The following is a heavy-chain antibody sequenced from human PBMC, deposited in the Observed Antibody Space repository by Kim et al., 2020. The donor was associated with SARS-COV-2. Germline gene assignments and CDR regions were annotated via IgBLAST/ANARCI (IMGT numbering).Heavy chain of an antibody. CDR3: ARDPPASFYYGLDV. CDR2: ISSSNSYI. CDR1: GFTFSSYS. J-gene: IGHJ6*02. V-gene: IGHV3-21*01. D-gene: IGHD2-2*01. Sequence: GGSLILSCAASGFTFSSYSMNWVRQAPGKGLEWVSSISSSNSYIYYADSVKGRFTISRDNAKNSLYLQMNSLRAEDTAVYYCARDPPASFYYGLDVWGQGTTVTVSS.